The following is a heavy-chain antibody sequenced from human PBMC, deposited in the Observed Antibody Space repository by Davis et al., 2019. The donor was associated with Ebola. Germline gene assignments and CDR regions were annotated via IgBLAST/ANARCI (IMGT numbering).Heavy chain of an antibody. CDR3: ARGLPSLFSGSYFIY. V-gene: IGHV4-34*01. Sequence: SETLSLTCAVYGGSFSGYYWSWIRQPPGKGLEWIGEINHSGSTNYNPSLKSRVTISVDTSKNQFSLKLSSVTAADTAVYYCARGLPSLFSGSYFIYWSQGTLVTVSS. J-gene: IGHJ4*02. CDR1: GGSFSGYY. CDR2: INHSGST. D-gene: IGHD1-26*01.